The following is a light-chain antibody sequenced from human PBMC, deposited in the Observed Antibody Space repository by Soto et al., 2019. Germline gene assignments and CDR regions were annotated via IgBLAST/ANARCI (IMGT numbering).Light chain of an antibody. CDR2: AAS. V-gene: IGKV1-9*01. CDR1: QGIRDF. Sequence: DIQLTQSPSFLSASVGDRVTITCRASQGIRDFLAWYQQKPGKAPKLLIYAASTLQTGVPTRFSGIASGTEFTLIISNLPLAEFATYYGQQFNVYPLTFGGGTKVEIK. CDR3: QQFNVYPLT. J-gene: IGKJ4*01.